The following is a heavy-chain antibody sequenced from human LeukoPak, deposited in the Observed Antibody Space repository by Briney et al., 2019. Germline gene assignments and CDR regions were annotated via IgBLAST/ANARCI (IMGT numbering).Heavy chain of an antibody. CDR2: IYHSGST. J-gene: IGHJ4*02. D-gene: IGHD3-10*01. Sequence: KPSETLSLTCTVSGYSISSGYYWGWIRQPPGKGLEWIGSIYHSGSTYYNPSLKSRVTISVDTSKNQFSLKLSSVTAADTAVYYCAREDGVDYWGQGTLVTVSS. CDR1: GYSISSGYY. V-gene: IGHV4-38-2*02. CDR3: AREDGVDY.